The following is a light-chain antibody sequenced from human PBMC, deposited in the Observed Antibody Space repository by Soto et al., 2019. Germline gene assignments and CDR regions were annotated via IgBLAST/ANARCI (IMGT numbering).Light chain of an antibody. Sequence: QSVLTQPPSASGTPGQRVTISCSGSGSTIGSNYVYWYQQFPGSAPKLLIYRNDQRPSGVPDRFSGSKSGTSASLAISGPRSEDEADYYCAAWDDSLSAVVFGGGTKLTVL. J-gene: IGLJ2*01. CDR1: GSTIGSNY. CDR2: RND. V-gene: IGLV1-47*01. CDR3: AAWDDSLSAVV.